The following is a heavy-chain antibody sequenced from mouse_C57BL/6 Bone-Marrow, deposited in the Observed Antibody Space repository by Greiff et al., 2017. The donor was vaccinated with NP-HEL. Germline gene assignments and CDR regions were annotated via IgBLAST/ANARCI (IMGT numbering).Heavy chain of an antibody. D-gene: IGHD1-1*01. CDR2: IYPRSGNT. J-gene: IGHJ1*03. V-gene: IGHV1-81*01. CDR3: ARLTTVVVTRYFDV. CDR1: GYTFTSYG. Sequence: VQLQPSGAELARPGASVKLSCKASGYTFTSYGISWVKQRTGQGLEWIGEIYPRSGNTYYNEKFKGKATLTADKSSSTAYMELRSLTSEDSAVYFCARLTTVVVTRYFDVWGTGTTVTVSS.